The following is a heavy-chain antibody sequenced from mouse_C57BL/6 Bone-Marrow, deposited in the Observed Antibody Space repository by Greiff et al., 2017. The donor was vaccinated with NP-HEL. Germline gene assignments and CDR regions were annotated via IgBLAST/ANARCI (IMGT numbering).Heavy chain of an antibody. CDR1: GYTFTDYN. CDR2: INPNYGTT. Sequence: VQLQQSGPELVKPGASVKIPCKASGYTFTDYNMDWVKQSHGKSLEWIGDINPNYGTTSYNQKFKGKATLTVDQSSSTAYMQLNSLTSEDSAVYYCARRGNGSQFAYWGQGTLVTVSA. J-gene: IGHJ3*01. V-gene: IGHV1-39*01. D-gene: IGHD2-2*01. CDR3: ARRGNGSQFAY.